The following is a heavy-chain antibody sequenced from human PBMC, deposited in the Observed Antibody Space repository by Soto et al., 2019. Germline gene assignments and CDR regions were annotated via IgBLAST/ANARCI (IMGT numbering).Heavy chain of an antibody. CDR1: RFSFANYW. CDR2: IKEDGNEK. V-gene: IGHV3-7*01. Sequence: EVQLVESGGGLVQPGGSLRLSCAASRFSFANYWMSWVRQAPGKGLEWVGHIKEDGNEKSYADSVKGRFTISRDNAKKSVYLQMNSMRAEDTAMYYCARGIDDQASYGMDLWGQGTTVTVSS. CDR3: ARGIDDQASYGMDL. J-gene: IGHJ6*02.